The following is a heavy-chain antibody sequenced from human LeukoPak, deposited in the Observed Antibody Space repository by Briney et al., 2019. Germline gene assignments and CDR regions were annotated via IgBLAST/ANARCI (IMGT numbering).Heavy chain of an antibody. Sequence: GGSLRLSCAASGFTFSSYGMHWVRQAPGKGLEWVAVISYDGSDEYYADSVKGRFTISRDNSKNTVYLQMNSLRVEDTAVYYCAKDSTIFCLDSWGQGTPVTVSS. V-gene: IGHV3-30*18. D-gene: IGHD3-9*01. CDR3: AKDSTIFCLDS. CDR2: ISYDGSDE. CDR1: GFTFSSYG. J-gene: IGHJ4*02.